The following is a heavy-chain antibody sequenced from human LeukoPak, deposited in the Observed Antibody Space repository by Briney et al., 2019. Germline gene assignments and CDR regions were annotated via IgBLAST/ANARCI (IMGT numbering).Heavy chain of an antibody. V-gene: IGHV4-34*01. CDR3: ARVRGFDSSGYLRPRGAFDI. CDR1: GGSFSGYY. Sequence: PSETLSLTCAVYGGSFSGYYWSWIRQPPGKGLEWIGEINHSGSTNYNPSLKSRVTISVDTSKNQFSLKLSSVTAADTAVYYCARVRGFDSSGYLRPRGAFDIWGQGTMVTVSS. CDR2: INHSGST. D-gene: IGHD3-22*01. J-gene: IGHJ3*02.